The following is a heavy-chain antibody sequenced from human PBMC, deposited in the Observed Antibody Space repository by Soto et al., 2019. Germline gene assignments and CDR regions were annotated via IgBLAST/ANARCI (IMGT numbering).Heavy chain of an antibody. Sequence: VASVKVSCKASGYTFTGYYMHWVRQAPGQGLEWMGRINPKSGGTSTAQKFQGWVTMTTDTSISTASMELTRLTSDDTAIYYCARGDSTDCSNGVCSFFYNRDMDVWGQGTTVTVSS. D-gene: IGHD2-8*01. CDR3: ARGDSTDCSNGVCSFFYNRDMDV. J-gene: IGHJ6*02. V-gene: IGHV1-2*04. CDR2: INPKSGGT. CDR1: GYTFTGYY.